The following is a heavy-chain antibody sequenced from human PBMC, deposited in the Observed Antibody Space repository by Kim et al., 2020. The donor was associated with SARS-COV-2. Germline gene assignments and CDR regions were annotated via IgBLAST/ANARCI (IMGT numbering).Heavy chain of an antibody. V-gene: IGHV1-69*13. CDR1: GGTFSSYA. CDR2: IIPIFGTA. CDR3: ARAGIVVVPAAQYYYGMDV. Sequence: SVKVSCKASGGTFSSYAISWVRQAPGQGLEWMGGIIPIFGTANYAQKFQGRVTITADESTSTAYMELSSLRSEDTAVYYCARAGIVVVPAAQYYYGMDVWGQGTTVTVSS. J-gene: IGHJ6*02. D-gene: IGHD2-2*01.